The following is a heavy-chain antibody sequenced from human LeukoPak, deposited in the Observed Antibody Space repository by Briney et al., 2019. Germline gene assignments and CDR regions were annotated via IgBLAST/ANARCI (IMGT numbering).Heavy chain of an antibody. CDR3: ARVPFESGYDPYLQVD. Sequence: ASVKVSCKASGYTLTSYGISWVRQAPGQGLVCMGWTNTYNGNANYAQKLQGRVTMTTDTSTSTAYMELRSLRSDDTAVYYCARVPFESGYDPYLQVDWGQGTLVTVSS. V-gene: IGHV1-18*01. CDR2: TNTYNGNA. D-gene: IGHD5-12*01. CDR1: GYTLTSYG. J-gene: IGHJ4*02.